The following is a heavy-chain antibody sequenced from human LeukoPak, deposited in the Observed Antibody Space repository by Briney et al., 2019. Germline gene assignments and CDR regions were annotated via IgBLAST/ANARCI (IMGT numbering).Heavy chain of an antibody. Sequence: SVKVSCKASGGTFSSYAISWVRQAPGQGLEWMGGIIPIFGTANYAQKFRGRVTMTADKSTSTAYMELSSLRSDDTAVYYCAREGDAIAAAGSTGYFQHWGQGTLVTVSS. CDR2: IIPIFGTA. V-gene: IGHV1-69*06. D-gene: IGHD6-13*01. CDR3: AREGDAIAAAGSTGYFQH. J-gene: IGHJ1*01. CDR1: GGTFSSYA.